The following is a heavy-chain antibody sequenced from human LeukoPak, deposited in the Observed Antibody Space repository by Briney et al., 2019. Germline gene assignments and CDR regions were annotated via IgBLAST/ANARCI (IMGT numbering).Heavy chain of an antibody. CDR2: ISSSSSSI. Sequence: GGSLRLSCAASGFTFSSYSMNWVRQAPGKGLECVSSISSSSSSIYYADSVKGRFTISRDDAKNSLYLQMNSLRAEDTAVYYCARTATDTGEFDYWGQGALVTVSS. CDR3: ARTATDTGEFDY. D-gene: IGHD6-13*01. J-gene: IGHJ4*02. CDR1: GFTFSSYS. V-gene: IGHV3-21*01.